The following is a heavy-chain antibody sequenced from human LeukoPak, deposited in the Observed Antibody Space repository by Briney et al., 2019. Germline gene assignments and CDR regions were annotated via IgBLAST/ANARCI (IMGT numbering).Heavy chain of an antibody. Sequence: SETLSLTCTVSGGSISSGDYYWSWIRQPPGKGLEWIVYIYYSGSTYYNPSLKSRVTISVDTSKNQFSLKLSSVTAADTAVYYCARLSMYYDFWSGGYYYYGMDVWGQGTTVTVSS. J-gene: IGHJ6*02. CDR1: GGSISSGDYY. D-gene: IGHD3-3*01. CDR2: IYYSGST. CDR3: ARLSMYYDFWSGGYYYYGMDV. V-gene: IGHV4-30-4*01.